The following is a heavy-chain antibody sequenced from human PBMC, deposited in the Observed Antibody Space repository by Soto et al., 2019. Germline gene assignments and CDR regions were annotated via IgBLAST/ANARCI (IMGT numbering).Heavy chain of an antibody. J-gene: IGHJ5*02. CDR3: AKSAGYSGSYRNLWFDP. CDR1: GFTFSSYA. V-gene: IGHV3-23*01. D-gene: IGHD1-26*01. CDR2: ISGSGGST. Sequence: PGGSLRLSCAASGFTFSSYAMSWVRQAPGKGLEWVSAISGSGGSTYYADSVKGRFTISRDNSKNTLYLQMNSLRAEDTAVYYCAKSAGYSGSYRNLWFDPWGHGTLVTVYS.